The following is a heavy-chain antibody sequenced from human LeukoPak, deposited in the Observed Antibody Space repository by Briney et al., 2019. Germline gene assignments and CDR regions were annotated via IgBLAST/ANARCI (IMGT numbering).Heavy chain of an antibody. J-gene: IGHJ4*02. V-gene: IGHV3-30*18. D-gene: IGHD2-15*01. CDR2: ISSDGTNK. Sequence: GGSLRLSCAASGFTFSSYGMHWVRQAPGRGLEWVAVISSDGTNKYYADSVKGRFTISRDNSKSTLYLQMNSLRAEDTAVYYCAKDWATLDYWGQGTLVTVSS. CDR3: AKDWATLDY. CDR1: GFTFSSYG.